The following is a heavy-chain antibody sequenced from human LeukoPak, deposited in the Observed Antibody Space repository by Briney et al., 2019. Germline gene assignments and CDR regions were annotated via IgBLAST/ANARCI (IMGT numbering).Heavy chain of an antibody. J-gene: IGHJ6*02. D-gene: IGHD6-13*01. CDR1: GFTFSSYA. V-gene: IGHV3-23*01. CDR3: AKAYYPYSSSWYIYYYYYGMDV. CDR2: ISGSGGST. Sequence: GGSLRLPCAASGFTFSSYAMSWVRQAPGKGLEWVSAISGSGGSTYYADSVKGRFTISRDNSKNTLYLQMNSLRAEDTAVYYCAKAYYPYSSSWYIYYYYYGMDVWGQGTTVTVSS.